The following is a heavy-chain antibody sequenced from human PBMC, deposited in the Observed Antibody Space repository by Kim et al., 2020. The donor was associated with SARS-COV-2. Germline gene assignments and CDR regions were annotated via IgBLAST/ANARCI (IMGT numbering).Heavy chain of an antibody. V-gene: IGHV3-30*01. CDR3: ARAHPALREMDY. Sequence: YADSVKGRVTISRDNSKNTLYLQMNSLRAEDTAVYYCARAHPALREMDYWGQGTLVTVSS. D-gene: IGHD4-17*01. J-gene: IGHJ4*02.